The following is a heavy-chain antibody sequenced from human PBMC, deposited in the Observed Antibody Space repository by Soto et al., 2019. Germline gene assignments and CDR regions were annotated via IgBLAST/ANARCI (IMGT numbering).Heavy chain of an antibody. V-gene: IGHV4-30-4*01. J-gene: IGHJ6*02. CDR2: IFYSGTT. D-gene: IGHD1-1*01. CDR1: GDSISSADYY. Sequence: LSLTCTVSGDSISSADYYWRWIRQTPGKGLEWIGHIFYSGTTYYNPSLKSRLTISVDTSKNHFSLRLTSVTAADTAVYYCARDLWVEPELYYYGMDVWGQGTTVSVS. CDR3: ARDLWVEPELYYYGMDV.